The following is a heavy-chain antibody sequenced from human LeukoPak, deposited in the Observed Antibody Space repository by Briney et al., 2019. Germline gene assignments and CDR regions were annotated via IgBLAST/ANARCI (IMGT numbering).Heavy chain of an antibody. J-gene: IGHJ4*02. D-gene: IGHD3-10*01. CDR2: ISAYNGNT. CDR1: GYTFTSYY. V-gene: IGHV1-18*04. Sequence: ASVKVSCKASGYTFTSYYMHWVRQAPGQGLEWMGWISAYNGNTNYAQKLQGRVTMTTDTSTSTAYMELRSLRSDDTAVYYCARPQYYYGSGSLAWWGQGTLVTVSS. CDR3: ARPQYYYGSGSLAW.